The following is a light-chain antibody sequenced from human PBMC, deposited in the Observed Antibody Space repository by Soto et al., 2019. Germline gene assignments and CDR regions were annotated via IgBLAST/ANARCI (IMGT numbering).Light chain of an antibody. CDR2: DAS. CDR1: QSVSSY. Sequence: EIVLTQSPATLSLSPGERATLSCRASQSVSSYLAWYQQKPGQAPRLLIYDASNRATGIPARFSGSGSGTDFTLTISSLESYDYADYYRQERRDFPLPFGGET. J-gene: IGKJ4*01. V-gene: IGKV3-11*01. CDR3: QERRDFPLP.